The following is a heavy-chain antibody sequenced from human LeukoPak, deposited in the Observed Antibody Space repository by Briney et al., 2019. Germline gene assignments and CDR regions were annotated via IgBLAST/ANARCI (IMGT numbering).Heavy chain of an antibody. Sequence: PGGSLRLSCAASGFTFSSYWMPWVRQAPGKGLVWVSRINSDGSSTSYADSVKGRFTISRDNAKNTLYLQMNSLRAEDTAVYYCARAREGSWYGQFDYWGQGTLVTVSS. V-gene: IGHV3-74*01. D-gene: IGHD6-13*01. CDR1: GFTFSSYW. J-gene: IGHJ4*02. CDR2: INSDGSST. CDR3: ARAREGSWYGQFDY.